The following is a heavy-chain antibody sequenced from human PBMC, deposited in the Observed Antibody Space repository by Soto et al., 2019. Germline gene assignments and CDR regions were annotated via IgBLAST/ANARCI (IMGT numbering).Heavy chain of an antibody. Sequence: ASVKVSCKASGYTFTSYYMHWVRQAPGQGLDWMGIINPSGGSTSYAQKFQGRVTMTRDTSTSTVYMELSSLRSEDTAVYYCARASLAAVTPGYHYFGMDVWGQGTKVTVS. CDR2: INPSGGST. V-gene: IGHV1-46*01. CDR1: GYTFTSYY. CDR3: ARASLAAVTPGYHYFGMDV. D-gene: IGHD6-13*01. J-gene: IGHJ6*02.